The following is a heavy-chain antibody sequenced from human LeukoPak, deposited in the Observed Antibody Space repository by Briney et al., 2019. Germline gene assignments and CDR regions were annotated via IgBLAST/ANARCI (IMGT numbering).Heavy chain of an antibody. D-gene: IGHD1-26*01. V-gene: IGHV1-46*01. CDR3: AREEPSKSYFDF. CDR2: IFTGDANT. J-gene: IGHJ4*02. Sequence: ASVKVSCKTFGYTFTSYYIHWVRQAPGQGLEWMGIIFTGDANTIYAQKFQGRVTIIGDTSTSTVYMELSSLRSEDTAVYYCAREEPSKSYFDFWGQGTLVTVSS. CDR1: GYTFTSYY.